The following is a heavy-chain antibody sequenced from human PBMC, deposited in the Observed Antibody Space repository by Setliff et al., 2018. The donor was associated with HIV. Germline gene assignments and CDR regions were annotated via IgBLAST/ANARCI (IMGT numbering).Heavy chain of an antibody. D-gene: IGHD3-10*01. CDR2: INAGNGNT. Sequence: ASVKVSCKASGYTFTSYYMHWVRQAPGQRLEWMGWINAGNGNTKYSQKFQGRVTITRDTSASTAYMELSSLRSEDTAVYYCARDYGSGSYYPYWGQGTLVTVSS. V-gene: IGHV1-3*01. CDR3: ARDYGSGSYYPY. J-gene: IGHJ4*02. CDR1: GYTFTSYY.